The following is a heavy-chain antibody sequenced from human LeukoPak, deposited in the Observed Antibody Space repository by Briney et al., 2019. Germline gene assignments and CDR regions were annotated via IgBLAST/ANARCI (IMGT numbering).Heavy chain of an antibody. J-gene: IGHJ1*01. Sequence: GGSLRLSCTASGFTFNNYAMSWVRQASGKGLEWVSASSASGDSPYYADSVKGRFTISRDNSKNTLDLQMNSLRVEDTAVYYCAKGVYGSGSYREYFEQWGQGTLVTVSS. CDR1: GFTFNNYA. CDR3: AKGVYGSGSYREYFEQ. D-gene: IGHD3-10*01. V-gene: IGHV3-23*01. CDR2: SSASGDSP.